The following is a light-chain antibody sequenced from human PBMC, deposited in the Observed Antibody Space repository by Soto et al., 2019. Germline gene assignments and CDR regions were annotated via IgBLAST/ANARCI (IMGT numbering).Light chain of an antibody. Sequence: QSALTQLASVSGSPGQSITISCTGTSSDVGSYNFVSWYQQHPGKAPKLMIYEGSKRPSGVSNRFSGSKSGNTASLTISGLQAEDEADYYCCSYAGDSAWVFGGGTKLTVL. CDR2: EGS. CDR1: SSDVGSYNF. J-gene: IGLJ3*02. V-gene: IGLV2-23*01. CDR3: CSYAGDSAWV.